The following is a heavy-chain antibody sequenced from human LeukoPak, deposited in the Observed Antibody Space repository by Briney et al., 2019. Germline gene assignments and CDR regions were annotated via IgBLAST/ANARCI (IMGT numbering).Heavy chain of an antibody. J-gene: IGHJ4*02. CDR3: AKDPYSYGSYFDY. D-gene: IGHD5-18*01. CDR2: IWYDGRDK. Sequence: GGSLRLSCAASGFTFSGCGMHWVRRAPGKGLEWVAFIWYDGRDKYYADSVKGQFTISRDNSKNTLYLQMNSLRAEDTAVYYCAKDPYSYGSYFDYWGQGTLVTVSS. CDR1: GFTFSGCG. V-gene: IGHV3-30*02.